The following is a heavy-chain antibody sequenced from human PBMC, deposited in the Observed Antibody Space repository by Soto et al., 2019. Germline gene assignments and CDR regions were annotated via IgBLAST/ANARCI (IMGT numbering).Heavy chain of an antibody. Sequence: GGSLRLSCAASGFTVSTNYISWVRQAPGKGLEWVSLIYSGGSTYYADSVKARFIISRDISKNMLYLQMNSLRAEDTAVYYCASSHCSGGTCYSMALAYWGQGTLVTVSS. V-gene: IGHV3-66*01. CDR2: IYSGGST. J-gene: IGHJ4*02. D-gene: IGHD2-15*01. CDR3: ASSHCSGGTCYSMALAY. CDR1: GFTVSTNY.